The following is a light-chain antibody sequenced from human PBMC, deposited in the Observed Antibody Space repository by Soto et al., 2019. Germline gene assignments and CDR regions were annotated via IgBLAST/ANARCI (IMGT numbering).Light chain of an antibody. V-gene: IGKV3-15*01. Sequence: EIVMTQSPATLSVSPGERATLSCRASQSVSSNLAWYQQKPGQAPRLLIFGASNRVPGIPARFSGSGSGTDFTLTISGLQSEDSAVYYCQHRADWPLTFGGGTKVDIK. CDR1: QSVSSN. CDR2: GAS. CDR3: QHRADWPLT. J-gene: IGKJ4*01.